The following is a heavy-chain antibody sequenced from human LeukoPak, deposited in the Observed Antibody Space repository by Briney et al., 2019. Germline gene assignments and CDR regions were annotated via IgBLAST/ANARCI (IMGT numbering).Heavy chain of an antibody. V-gene: IGHV3-23*01. D-gene: IGHD3-22*01. J-gene: IGHJ5*02. CDR1: KFTFGNYA. CDR2: ISDSGGST. CDR3: AKSHFYDSSLTRHWFDP. Sequence: GGSLRLSCAASKFTFGNYAMTWVRQAPGKGLEWVSVISDSGGSTYYADSVKGRFTISRDNSKNTLYLQMNSLRAEDTAVYYCAKSHFYDSSLTRHWFDPWGQGTLVTVSS.